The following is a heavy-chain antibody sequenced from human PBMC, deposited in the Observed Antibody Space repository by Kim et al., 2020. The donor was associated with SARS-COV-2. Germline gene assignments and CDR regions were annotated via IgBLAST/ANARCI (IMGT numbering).Heavy chain of an antibody. CDR3: ARGPFRITMVRGVIIRHIWFDP. V-gene: IGHV4-34*01. Sequence: SETLSLTCAVYGGSFSGYYWSWIRQPPGKGLEWIGEINHSGSTNYNPSLKSRVTISVDTSKNQFSLKLSSVTAADTAVYYCARGPFRITMVRGVIIRHIWFDPWGQGTLVTVSS. D-gene: IGHD3-10*01. CDR2: INHSGST. CDR1: GGSFSGYY. J-gene: IGHJ5*02.